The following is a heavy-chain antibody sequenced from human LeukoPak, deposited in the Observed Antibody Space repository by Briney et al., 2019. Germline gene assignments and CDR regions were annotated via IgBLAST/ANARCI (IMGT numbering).Heavy chain of an antibody. Sequence: PSETLSLTCAVYGGSFSGYYWSWIRRPPGKGLEWIGEIDHSGSTNYNPSLKSRVTISVDTSKNQFSLKLSSVTAADTAVYYCARHQAREVIISFFSRNPSNWFDPWGQGTLVTVSS. V-gene: IGHV4-34*01. J-gene: IGHJ5*02. CDR1: GGSFSGYY. CDR2: IDHSGST. D-gene: IGHD3-10*01. CDR3: ARHQAREVIISFFSRNPSNWFDP.